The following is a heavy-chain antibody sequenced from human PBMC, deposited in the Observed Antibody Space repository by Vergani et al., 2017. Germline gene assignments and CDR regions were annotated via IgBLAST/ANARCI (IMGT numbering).Heavy chain of an antibody. V-gene: IGHV3-33*01. J-gene: IGHJ4*02. CDR3: ARVPFANLQKGAWDY. CDR1: GFTFSSYG. D-gene: IGHD5-24*01. Sequence: QVQLVESGGGVVQPGRSLRLSCAASGFTFSSYGMHWVRQAPGKGLEWVAVIWYDGSNKYYADPVKGRFTISRDNSKNTLYLQMNSLRAEDTAVYYCARVPFANLQKGAWDYWGQGTLVTVSS. CDR2: IWYDGSNK.